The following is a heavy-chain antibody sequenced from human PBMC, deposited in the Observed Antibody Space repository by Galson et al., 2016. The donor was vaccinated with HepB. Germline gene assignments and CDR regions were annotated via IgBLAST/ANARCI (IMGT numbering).Heavy chain of an antibody. CDR3: ARNQPLDWFGELPRRHFDN. CDR2: ISGRGDHT. V-gene: IGHV3-23*01. Sequence: SLRLSCAASGFTFSSYAMSWVRQAPGKGLEWVSSISGRGDHTCAAASLRRRFAISRDNSKNTLFLQVNSLRAEDTAVYYCARNQPLDWFGELPRRHFDNWGQGSLVTVSS. CDR1: GFTFSSYA. D-gene: IGHD3-10*01. J-gene: IGHJ4*02.